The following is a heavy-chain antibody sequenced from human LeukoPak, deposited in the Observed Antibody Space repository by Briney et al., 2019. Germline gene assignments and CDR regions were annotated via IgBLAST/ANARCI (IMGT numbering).Heavy chain of an antibody. CDR3: ARDPNYDILTGYSWGAHYGMDV. V-gene: IGHV4-30-4*08. CDR1: GGSFSGYY. J-gene: IGHJ6*02. CDR2: IYYSGST. Sequence: PSETLSLTCAVYGGSFSGYYWSWIRQPPGKGLEWIGYIYYSGSTYYNPSLKSRVTISVDTSKNQFSLKLSSVTAADTAVYYCARDPNYDILTGYSWGAHYGMDVWGQGTTVTVSS. D-gene: IGHD3-9*01.